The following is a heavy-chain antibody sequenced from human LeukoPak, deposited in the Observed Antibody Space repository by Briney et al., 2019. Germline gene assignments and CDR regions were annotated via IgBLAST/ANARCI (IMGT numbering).Heavy chain of an antibody. CDR1: GGSTSSYY. V-gene: IGHV4-59*08. CDR3: ATIAAYGGGWYTIAY. D-gene: IGHD6-19*01. CDR2: IPDSGST. J-gene: IGHJ4*02. Sequence: KPSETLSLTCSVSGGSTSSYYWSWIRQPPGKGLEWIGYIPDSGSTNYNPSLKGRVTMSVDTSRNQFSLKLSSVTAADTAVYYCATIAAYGGGWYTIAYWGQGTLVTVSS.